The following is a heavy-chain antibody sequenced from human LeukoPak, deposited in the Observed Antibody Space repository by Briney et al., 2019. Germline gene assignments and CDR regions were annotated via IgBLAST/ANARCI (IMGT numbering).Heavy chain of an antibody. CDR3: AAVSNFGVVPYYFDY. Sequence: VKVSCKASGFTFTXSAMQWVRQARGQRLEWIGWIVVGSGNTNYAQKFQERVTITRDMSTSTAYMELSSLRSEDTAVYYCAAVSNFGVVPYYFDYWGQGTLVTVSS. D-gene: IGHD3-3*01. CDR1: GFTFTXSA. CDR2: IVVGSGNT. J-gene: IGHJ4*02. V-gene: IGHV1-58*02.